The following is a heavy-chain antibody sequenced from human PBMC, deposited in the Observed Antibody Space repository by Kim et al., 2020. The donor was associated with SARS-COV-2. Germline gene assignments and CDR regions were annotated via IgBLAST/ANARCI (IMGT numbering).Heavy chain of an antibody. Sequence: GGSLRLSCAASGFTFSSYGMHWVRQAPGKGLAWVAVISYDRSNEYYADSVKGRFTVSRDNSKNTLYLQMNSLRAEDTAVYYCAKGWGSGWYTFDAYDIWGPGTMVTVSS. CDR1: GFTFSSYG. CDR2: ISYDRSNE. V-gene: IGHV3-30*18. D-gene: IGHD6-19*01. J-gene: IGHJ3*02. CDR3: AKGWGSGWYTFDAYDI.